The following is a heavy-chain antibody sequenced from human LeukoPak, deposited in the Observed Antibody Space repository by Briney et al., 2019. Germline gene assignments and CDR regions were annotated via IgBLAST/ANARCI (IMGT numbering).Heavy chain of an antibody. CDR3: AKDPRYSGSYSYFDY. CDR1: GFTFSSYA. V-gene: IGHV3-23*01. D-gene: IGHD1-26*01. Sequence: GGSLRLSCAASGFTFSSYAMSWVRQAPGKGLEWVSAISGSGGSTYYADSAKGRFTIPRDNSKNTLYLQMNSLRAEDTAVYYCAKDPRYSGSYSYFDYWGQGTLVTVSS. CDR2: ISGSGGST. J-gene: IGHJ4*02.